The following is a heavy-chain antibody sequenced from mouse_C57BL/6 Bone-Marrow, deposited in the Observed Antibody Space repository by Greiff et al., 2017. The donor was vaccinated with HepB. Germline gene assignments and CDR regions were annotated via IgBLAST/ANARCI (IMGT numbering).Heavy chain of an antibody. CDR3: ARFHGSSPGFAY. J-gene: IGHJ3*01. CDR2: LYHGDGDT. CDR1: GSAFSSSW. D-gene: IGHD1-1*01. V-gene: IGHV1-82*01. Sequence: QVQLQQSGPELVKPGASVKISCKASGSAFSSSWMNWVKQRPGKGLEWIGRLYHGDGDTNYNGKFKGKATLTADKSSSTAYRQLSSLTSEDSAVYFCARFHGSSPGFAYGGQETLVTVSA.